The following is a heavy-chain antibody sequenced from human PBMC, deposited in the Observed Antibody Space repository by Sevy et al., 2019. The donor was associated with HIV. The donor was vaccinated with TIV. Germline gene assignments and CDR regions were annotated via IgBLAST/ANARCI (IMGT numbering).Heavy chain of an antibody. D-gene: IGHD3-22*01. J-gene: IGHJ4*02. CDR1: GYTLTKLS. CDR3: AAAREYYEDSSGYLDY. Sequence: APVKVSCKVSGYTLTKLSMHWVRQAPGKGLEWMGRFDPEDGETIFAQKFQGRVTMTEDTSTDTAYMELSSLRSEDTAVYYCAAAREYYEDSSGYLDYWGQGTLVTVSS. V-gene: IGHV1-24*01. CDR2: FDPEDGET.